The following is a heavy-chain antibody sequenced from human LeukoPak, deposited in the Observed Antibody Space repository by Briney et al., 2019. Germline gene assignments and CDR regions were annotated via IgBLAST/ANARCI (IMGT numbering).Heavy chain of an antibody. Sequence: ASVKVSCKASGYTFTSYGISWVRQAPGQGLEWMGWISAYNGNTNYAQKLQGRVTMTTDTSTSTAYMELRSLRSDGTAGYYCARGGVPAAMSVWFDPWGQGTLVTVSS. J-gene: IGHJ5*02. V-gene: IGHV1-18*01. CDR2: ISAYNGNT. CDR1: GYTFTSYG. D-gene: IGHD2-2*01. CDR3: ARGGVPAAMSVWFDP.